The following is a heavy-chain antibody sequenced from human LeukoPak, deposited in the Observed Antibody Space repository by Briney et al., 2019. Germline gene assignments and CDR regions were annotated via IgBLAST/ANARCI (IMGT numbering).Heavy chain of an antibody. CDR3: ARGHLVFAY. D-gene: IGHD6-6*01. CDR2: VYYSGST. V-gene: IGHV4-59*01. Sequence: SETLSLTCTVSGGSISDYYWSWIRQPPGKGLEWIGYVYYSGSTSYNPSLKSRVTISVDTSKNQFSLKVSSVTAADTALYYCARGHLVFAYWGQGTLVSVSS. CDR1: GGSISDYY. J-gene: IGHJ4*02.